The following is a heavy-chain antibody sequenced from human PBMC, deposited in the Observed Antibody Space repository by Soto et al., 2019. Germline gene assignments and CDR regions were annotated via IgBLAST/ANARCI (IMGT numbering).Heavy chain of an antibody. J-gene: IGHJ6*02. CDR2: IYSGGST. CDR1: GFTVSSNY. Sequence: EVQLVESGGGLVQPGGSLRLSCAASGFTVSSNYMSWVRQAPGKGLEWVSVIYSGGSTYYADSVKGRFTISRHNSKNTXYLQMKSLRAEDTAVYYCARRYGSGSYYPLFGMDVWGQGTTVTVSS. D-gene: IGHD3-10*01. V-gene: IGHV3-53*04. CDR3: ARRYGSGSYYPLFGMDV.